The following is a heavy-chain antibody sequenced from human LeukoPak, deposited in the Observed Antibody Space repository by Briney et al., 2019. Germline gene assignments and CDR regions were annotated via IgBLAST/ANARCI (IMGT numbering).Heavy chain of an antibody. Sequence: ASVKVSCKASGYTFTSYGISWVRQAPGQGLEWMGWISAYNGNTNYAQKLQGRVTMTTDTSTSTAYMELRSLRSDDTAVYYCARDRLRLGYERTNWFDPWGQGTLVTVSS. D-gene: IGHD2-15*01. V-gene: IGHV1-18*01. CDR2: ISAYNGNT. J-gene: IGHJ5*02. CDR1: GYTFTSYG. CDR3: ARDRLRLGYERTNWFDP.